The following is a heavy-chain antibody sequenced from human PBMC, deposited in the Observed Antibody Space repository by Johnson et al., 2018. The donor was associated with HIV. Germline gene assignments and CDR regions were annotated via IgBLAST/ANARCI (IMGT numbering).Heavy chain of an antibody. D-gene: IGHD4-23*01. CDR3: AKALSAVVTRAFDI. V-gene: IGHV3-30*18. Sequence: QVQLVESGGGVVQPGRSLRLSCAASGFTLSSYGMHWVRQTPGKGLEWVAVISYDETNKFYADSVQGRFTISRDNSKNTLYLQMNSLRAEDTALYYCAKALSAVVTRAFDIWGQGTMVAVSS. CDR2: ISYDETNK. CDR1: GFTLSSYG. J-gene: IGHJ3*02.